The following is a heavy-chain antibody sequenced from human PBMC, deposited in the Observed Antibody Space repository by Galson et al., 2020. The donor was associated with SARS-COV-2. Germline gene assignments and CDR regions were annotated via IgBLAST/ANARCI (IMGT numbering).Heavy chain of an antibody. J-gene: IGHJ6*02. CDR3: ASGPDTAMVFFYYFGMDV. D-gene: IGHD5-18*01. CDR2: ISAYNDNT. CDR1: GYTFTKSG. V-gene: IGHV1-18*01. Sequence: ASVKVSCKASGYTFTKSGFSWVRQAPGQGLEWMGWISAYNDNTNYAQKFQGRVTMTTDTSTSTVYMELRSLRSDDTAVYYCASGPDTAMVFFYYFGMDVWGQGTTVTVSS.